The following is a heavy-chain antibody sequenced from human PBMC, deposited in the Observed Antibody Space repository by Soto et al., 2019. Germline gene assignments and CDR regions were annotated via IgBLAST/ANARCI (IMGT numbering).Heavy chain of an antibody. CDR2: IKSKTDGGAT. CDR3: TVYGGNGAFDY. V-gene: IGHV3-15*01. Sequence: GGSLRLSCAASGFTFSIALMSWVRQAPGKGLEWVGRIKSKTDGGATDYAAPVKGRFTISRDDSKNTLWLQMNSLKTEDTAVYYCTVYGGNGAFDYWGQGTLVTVSS. CDR1: GFTFSIAL. J-gene: IGHJ4*02. D-gene: IGHD4-17*01.